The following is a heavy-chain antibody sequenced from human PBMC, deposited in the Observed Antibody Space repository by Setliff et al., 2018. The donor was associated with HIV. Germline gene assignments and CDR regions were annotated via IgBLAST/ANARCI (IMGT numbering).Heavy chain of an antibody. V-gene: IGHV4-38-2*01. CDR2: IYHTGSS. J-gene: IGHJ4*02. Sequence: TLSLTCDVSGFSISSRYYWGWIRQSPGKGLEWIGNIYHTGSSYYNPSLNDRATISLDTSKNQFSLKLSSVTAADTAVYYCATHVLQFLEWLSHFDYWGQGTLVTVSS. CDR3: ATHVLQFLEWLSHFDY. CDR1: GFSISSRYY. D-gene: IGHD3-3*01.